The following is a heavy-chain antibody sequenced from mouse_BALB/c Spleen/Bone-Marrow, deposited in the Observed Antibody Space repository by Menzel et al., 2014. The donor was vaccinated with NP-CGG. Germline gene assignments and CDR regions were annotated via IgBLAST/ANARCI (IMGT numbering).Heavy chain of an antibody. V-gene: IGHV1-53*01. CDR3: TSLGYDSYGSYFDV. CDR1: GYTFTNYS. Sequence: QVKLQQSGAELVKPGASVKLSCTVSGYTFTNYSVSWVKQRPGQSLEWVGAINTSNGVTNFPERFMSRATLTVDNSSSPAFKLRSMLTAEDSAFYYCTSLGYDSYGSYFDVWGAGTSVTVSS. J-gene: IGHJ1*01. CDR2: INTSNGVT. D-gene: IGHD3-3*01.